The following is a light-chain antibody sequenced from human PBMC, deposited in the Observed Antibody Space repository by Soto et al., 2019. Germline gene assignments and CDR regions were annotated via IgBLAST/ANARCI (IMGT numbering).Light chain of an antibody. CDR1: SSDVGMYDL. V-gene: IGLV2-23*02. J-gene: IGLJ3*02. CDR3: CSYAGGSTWV. Sequence: QSALTQPASVSGSPGQSITISCTGSSSDVGMYDLVSWYQQHPGKAPKLMIHEVSKRPSGVSNRFSGSKSGNTASLTVSGLQAEDEADYYCCSYAGGSTWVFGGGTKLTVL. CDR2: EVS.